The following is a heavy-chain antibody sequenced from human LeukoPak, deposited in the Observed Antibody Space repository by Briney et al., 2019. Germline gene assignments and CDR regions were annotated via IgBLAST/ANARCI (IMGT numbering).Heavy chain of an antibody. CDR3: ARGGIAAIDY. D-gene: IGHD6-13*01. CDR2: ISSSSSYI. Sequence: GGSLRLSCAASRFTFSSYSMNWVRQAPGKGLEWVSSISSSSSYIYYADSVKGRFTISRDNAKNSLYLQMNSLRAEDTAVYYCARGGIAAIDYWGQGTLVTVSS. CDR1: RFTFSSYS. J-gene: IGHJ4*02. V-gene: IGHV3-21*01.